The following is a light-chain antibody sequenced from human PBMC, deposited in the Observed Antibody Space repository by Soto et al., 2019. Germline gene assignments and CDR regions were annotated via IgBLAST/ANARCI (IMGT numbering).Light chain of an antibody. CDR1: SYNIGAGYD. J-gene: IGLJ3*02. CDR3: QSYDSSLSGWV. V-gene: IGLV1-40*01. Sequence: QSVLTQPPSVSGAPGQRVTISFTESSYNIGAGYDVHWYQQLPGTAPKLLIYGNSNRPSGVPDRFSGSKSGTSASLAITGLQAEDEADYYCQSYDSSLSGWVFGGGTKLTVL. CDR2: GNS.